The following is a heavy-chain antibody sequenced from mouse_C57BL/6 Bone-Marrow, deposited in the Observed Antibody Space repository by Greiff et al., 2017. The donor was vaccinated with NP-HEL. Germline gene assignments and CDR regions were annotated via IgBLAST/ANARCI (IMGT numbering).Heavy chain of an antibody. CDR3: ARGGSSYWYFDV. CDR1: GYTFTSYW. V-gene: IGHV1-64*01. D-gene: IGHD1-1*01. J-gene: IGHJ1*03. Sequence: QVQLQQPGAELVKPGASVKLSCKASGYTFTSYWMHWVKQRPGQGLEWIGMIHPNSGSTNYNEKFKSKATLTVDKSSSTAYMQLSILTSEDSAVYYCARGGSSYWYFDVWGKGTTVTVSS. CDR2: IHPNSGST.